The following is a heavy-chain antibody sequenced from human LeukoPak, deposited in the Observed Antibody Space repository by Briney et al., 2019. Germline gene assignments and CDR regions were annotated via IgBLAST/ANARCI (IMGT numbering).Heavy chain of an antibody. CDR2: IKSKTDDGAT. J-gene: IGHJ4*02. V-gene: IGHV3-15*01. CDR1: GFTFSNAW. CDR3: TTGERRFDSSGFYPYYFDF. D-gene: IGHD3-22*01. Sequence: GGSLRLSCAASGFTFSNAWMSWVRQAPGKGLGWVGSIKSKTDDGATDYAAPVKGRFTISRDDSKNTLYLQMDSLKIEDTAVYYCTTGERRFDSSGFYPYYFDFWGQGTLVTVSS.